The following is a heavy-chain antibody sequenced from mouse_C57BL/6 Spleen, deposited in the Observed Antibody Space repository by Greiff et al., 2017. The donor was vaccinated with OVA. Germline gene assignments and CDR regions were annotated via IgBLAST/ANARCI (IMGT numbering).Heavy chain of an antibody. D-gene: IGHD1-1*01. Sequence: VHLVESGAELARPGASVKLSCKASGYTFTSYGISWVKQRTGQGLEWIGEIYPRSGNTYYNEKFKGKATLTADKSSSTAYMELRSLTSEDSAVYFCARNYGSQDYYAMDYWGQGTSVTVSS. V-gene: IGHV1-81*01. CDR2: IYPRSGNT. J-gene: IGHJ4*01. CDR1: GYTFTSYG. CDR3: ARNYGSQDYYAMDY.